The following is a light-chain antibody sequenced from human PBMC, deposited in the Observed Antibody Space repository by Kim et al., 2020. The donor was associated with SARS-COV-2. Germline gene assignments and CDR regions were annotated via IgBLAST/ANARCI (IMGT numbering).Light chain of an antibody. CDR1: QSISSW. CDR3: QQYSSYSYS. V-gene: IGKV1-5*03. Sequence: DIQMTQSPSTLSASVGDRVTITCRASQSISSWLAWYQQKPGQAPKLLIYKASTLESGVPSMFSGSGSGTEFTLTISSLQPDDFATYYCQQYSSYSYSFGRGTKLEI. J-gene: IGKJ2*03. CDR2: KAS.